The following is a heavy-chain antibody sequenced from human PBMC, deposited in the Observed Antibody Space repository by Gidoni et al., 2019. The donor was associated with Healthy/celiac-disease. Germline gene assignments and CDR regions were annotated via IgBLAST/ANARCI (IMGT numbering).Heavy chain of an antibody. J-gene: IGHJ5*02. D-gene: IGHD2-15*01. CDR2: ISSSSSYI. Sequence: EVQLVESGGGMVKPGGSLRLSCAASGFTFSSYSMNWVRQAPGKGLAWFSSISSSSSYIYYADSVKGRFTISRDNAKNSLYLQMNSLRAEDTAVYYCASRDPDSQAALFSWGQGTLVTVSS. CDR3: ASRDPDSQAALFS. CDR1: GFTFSSYS. V-gene: IGHV3-21*01.